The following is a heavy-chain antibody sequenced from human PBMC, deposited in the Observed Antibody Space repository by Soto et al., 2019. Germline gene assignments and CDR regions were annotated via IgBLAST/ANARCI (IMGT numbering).Heavy chain of an antibody. CDR1: GDSVSSNSAG. J-gene: IGHJ4*01. D-gene: IGHD1-26*01. CDR2: TYYRSKWYY. Sequence: SQTLSLTCAITGDSVSSNSAGWSWVRQSPSRGLEWLGRTYYRSKWYYEYTVSVRGRITINPDTSKNQYSLQLNSVTPEDTAVYFCARGEQYSGRIFDYWGQGTLVTVSS. CDR3: ARGEQYSGRIFDY. V-gene: IGHV6-1*01.